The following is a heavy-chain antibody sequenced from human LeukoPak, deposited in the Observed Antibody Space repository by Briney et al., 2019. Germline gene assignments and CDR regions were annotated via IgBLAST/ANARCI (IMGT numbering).Heavy chain of an antibody. CDR1: GFTFSSYG. J-gene: IGHJ4*02. CDR2: IRYDGSNK. CDR3: AKSEAAGTTFWYFDY. Sequence: GGSLGLSCAASGFTFSSYGMHWVRQAPGKGLEWVAFIRYDGSNKYYADSVKGRFTISRDNSKNTLYLQMNSLRAEDTAVYYCAKSEAAGTTFWYFDYWGQGTLVTVSS. D-gene: IGHD6-13*01. V-gene: IGHV3-30*02.